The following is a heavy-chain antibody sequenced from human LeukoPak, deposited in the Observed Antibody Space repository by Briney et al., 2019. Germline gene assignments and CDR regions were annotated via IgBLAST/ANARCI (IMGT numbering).Heavy chain of an antibody. D-gene: IGHD2-15*01. V-gene: IGHV1-69*13. CDR2: IIPIFGTA. J-gene: IGHJ5*02. CDR1: GGTFSSYA. Sequence: ASVKVSCKASGGTFSSYAISWVRQAPGQGFEWMGGIIPIFGTANYAQKFQGRVTITADESTSTAYMELSSLRSEDTAVCYCAREPIGNIVVVVAANTGGFDPWGQGTLVTVSS. CDR3: AREPIGNIVVVVAANTGGFDP.